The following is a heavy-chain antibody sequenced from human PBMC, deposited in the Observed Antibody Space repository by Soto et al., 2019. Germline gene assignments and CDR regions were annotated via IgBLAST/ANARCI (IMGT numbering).Heavy chain of an antibody. Sequence: GGPLRLSCAASGFTFSSYAMSWVRQAPGKGLEWVSAISGSGGSTYYADSVKGRFTISRDNSKNTLYLQMNSLRAEDTAVYYCAKVYCSGGSCYVGYFDYWGQGTLVTVSS. CDR1: GFTFSSYA. CDR2: ISGSGGST. J-gene: IGHJ4*02. CDR3: AKVYCSGGSCYVGYFDY. V-gene: IGHV3-23*01. D-gene: IGHD2-15*01.